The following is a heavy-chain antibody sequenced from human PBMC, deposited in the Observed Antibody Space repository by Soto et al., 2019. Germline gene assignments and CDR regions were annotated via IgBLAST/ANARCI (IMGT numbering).Heavy chain of an antibody. Sequence: LRLSCAASGFNVGAFAVNWVRQAPGKGLEWVSGISVSDAFIYYADSVRGRFSISRDASENILYLQMNSLRVDDTALYYCTRETVAGITGLDYWGPGTLVTVS. CDR2: ISVSDAFI. D-gene: IGHD1-20*01. V-gene: IGHV3-23*01. CDR1: GFNVGAFA. J-gene: IGHJ4*02. CDR3: TRETVAGITGLDY.